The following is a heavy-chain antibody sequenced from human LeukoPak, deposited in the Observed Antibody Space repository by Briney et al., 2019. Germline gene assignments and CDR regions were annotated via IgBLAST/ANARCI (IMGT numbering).Heavy chain of an antibody. J-gene: IGHJ4*02. Sequence: SETLSLTCAVYGGSFSGYYWSWIRQPPGKGLEWTGEINHSGSTNYNPSLKSRVTISVDTSKNQFSLKLSSVTAADTAVYYCARGKRVTTIRYFDYWGQGTLVTVSS. D-gene: IGHD4-11*01. CDR2: INHSGST. CDR1: GGSFSGYY. V-gene: IGHV4-34*01. CDR3: ARGKRVTTIRYFDY.